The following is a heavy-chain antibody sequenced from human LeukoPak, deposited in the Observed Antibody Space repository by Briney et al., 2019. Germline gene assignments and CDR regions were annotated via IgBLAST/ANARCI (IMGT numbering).Heavy chain of an antibody. J-gene: IGHJ4*02. CDR2: ISRSGDAT. CDR3: ARGSLGSWFFFDY. Sequence: PGGSLRFSCAASGFTFSSFSMAWVRQAPGKGPKWVSTISRSGDATYYADSVKGRFTISRDNSWNTLYLQMSSLRVDDTALYYCARGSLGSWFFFDYWGQGTLVTASS. V-gene: IGHV3-23*01. CDR1: GFTFSSFS. D-gene: IGHD6-13*01.